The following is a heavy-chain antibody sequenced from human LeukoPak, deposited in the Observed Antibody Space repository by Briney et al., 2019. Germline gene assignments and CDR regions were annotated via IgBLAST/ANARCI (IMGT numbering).Heavy chain of an antibody. D-gene: IGHD6-19*01. J-gene: IGHJ4*02. Sequence: GGSLRLSCAASGFTFSSCXMNWVRQAPGKXXXXXSSISSSSSYISYADSVKGRFTISRDNAKNSLYLQMNSLRAEDTAVYYCAKDTQRGGWVIDYWGQGTLVTVSS. CDR1: GFTFSSCX. V-gene: IGHV3-21*01. CDR3: AKDTQRGGWVIDY. CDR2: ISSSSSYI.